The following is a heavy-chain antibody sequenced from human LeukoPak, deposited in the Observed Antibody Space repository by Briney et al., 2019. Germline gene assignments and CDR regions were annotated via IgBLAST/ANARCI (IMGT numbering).Heavy chain of an antibody. J-gene: IGHJ4*02. CDR3: ARNSWYRLGFDY. D-gene: IGHD2/OR15-2a*01. CDR1: GGSISSGGYY. CDR2: IYYSGST. V-gene: IGHV4-61*08. Sequence: TLSLTCTVSGGSISSGGYYWSWIRQHPXKGLEWIGYIYYSGSTNYNPSLKSRVTISVDTSKNQFSLKLSSVTAADTAVYYCARNSWYRLGFDYWGQGTLVTVS.